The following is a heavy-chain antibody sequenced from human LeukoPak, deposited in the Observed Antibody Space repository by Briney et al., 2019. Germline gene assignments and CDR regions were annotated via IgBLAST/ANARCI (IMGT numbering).Heavy chain of an antibody. Sequence: PGGSLRLSCAASGFTFSSYPMSWVRQAPGKGLELVSSIRGSGGSTYYADSVKGRFTISRDNSKNTLYLQMNSLRAEDTAVYYCAKDGNYYDSSGYPILGTFDIWGQGTMVTVSS. J-gene: IGHJ3*02. CDR2: IRGSGGST. CDR1: GFTFSSYP. D-gene: IGHD3-22*01. V-gene: IGHV3-23*01. CDR3: AKDGNYYDSSGYPILGTFDI.